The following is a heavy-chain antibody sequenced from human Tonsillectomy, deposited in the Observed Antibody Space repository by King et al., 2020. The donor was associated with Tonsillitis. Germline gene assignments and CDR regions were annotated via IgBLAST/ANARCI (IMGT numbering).Heavy chain of an antibody. CDR2: ISGSGGST. J-gene: IGHJ4*02. V-gene: IGHV3-23*04. D-gene: IGHD6-13*01. Sequence: VQLVESGGGLVQPGGSLRLSCAASGFTFSSYAMSWVRQAPGKGLEWVSAISGSGGSTYYADSVKGRFPLSRDNSKNTRYLQMNSLSAEDTAVYYCAKDSPTPGYSSSFDYWGQGTLVTVSS. CDR1: GFTFSSYA. CDR3: AKDSPTPGYSSSFDY.